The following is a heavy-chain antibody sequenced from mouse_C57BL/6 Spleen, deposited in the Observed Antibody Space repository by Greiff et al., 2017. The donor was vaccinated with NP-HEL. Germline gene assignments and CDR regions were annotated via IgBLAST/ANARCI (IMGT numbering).Heavy chain of an antibody. J-gene: IGHJ4*01. D-gene: IGHD1-1*01. CDR1: GFTFSSYA. Sequence: EVKLVESGEGLVKPGGSLKLSCAASGFTFSSYAMSWVRQTPEKRLEWVAYISSGGDYIYYADTVKGRFTISRDNARNTLYLQMSSLKSEDTAMYYCTREGVYYGSSYAMDYWGQGTSVTVSS. V-gene: IGHV5-9-1*02. CDR2: ISSGGDYI. CDR3: TREGVYYGSSYAMDY.